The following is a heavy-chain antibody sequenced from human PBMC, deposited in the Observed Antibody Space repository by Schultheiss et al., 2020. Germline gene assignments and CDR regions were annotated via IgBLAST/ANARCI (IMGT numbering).Heavy chain of an antibody. CDR3: ARARPDYDFWSGYPHYYYYMDV. CDR2: INHSGST. Sequence: SETLSLTCAVYGGSFSGYYWSWIRQPPGKGLEWIGEINHSGSTNYNPSLKSRVTISVDTSKNQFSLKLSSVTAADTAVYYCARARPDYDFWSGYPHYYYYMDVWGKGTTVTVSS. D-gene: IGHD3-3*01. V-gene: IGHV4-34*01. CDR1: GGSFSGYY. J-gene: IGHJ6*03.